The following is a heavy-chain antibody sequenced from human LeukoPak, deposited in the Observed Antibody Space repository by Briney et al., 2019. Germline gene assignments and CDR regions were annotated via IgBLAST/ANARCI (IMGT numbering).Heavy chain of an antibody. CDR1: GDSISSSSYY. CDR2: IYYSGST. Sequence: SETLSLTCTVSGDSISSSSYYWGWIRQPPGKGLEWIGNIYYSGSTYYNPPLKSRVIISVDTSKNQFSLKLSSVTAADTAMYYCAKSGGYGLIDYWGQGTLVTVSS. CDR3: AKSGGYGLIDY. J-gene: IGHJ4*02. V-gene: IGHV4-39*01. D-gene: IGHD1-26*01.